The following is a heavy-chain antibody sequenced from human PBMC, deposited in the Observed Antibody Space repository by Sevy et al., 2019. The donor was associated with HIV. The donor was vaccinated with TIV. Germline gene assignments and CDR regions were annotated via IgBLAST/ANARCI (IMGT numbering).Heavy chain of an antibody. CDR1: GFTFNSYS. CDR2: ISFDGNNR. V-gene: IGHV3-30-3*01. Sequence: GGSLRLSCAASGFTFNSYSMHWIRQAPGKGLEWVATISFDGNNRHYADSVKGRFTISRDNSKNSLYLQMNSLGAEDTALYYCAFERLCSNVAEYFQGWGQGTLVTVSS. CDR3: AFERLCSNVAEYFQG. J-gene: IGHJ1*01. D-gene: IGHD1-1*01.